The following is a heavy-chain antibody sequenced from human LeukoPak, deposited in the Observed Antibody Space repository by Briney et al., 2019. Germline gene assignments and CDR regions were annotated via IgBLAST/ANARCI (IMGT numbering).Heavy chain of an antibody. CDR1: GGTFSSYA. V-gene: IGHV1-69*05. CDR2: IIPIFGTA. Sequence: ASVKVSCKASGGTFSSYAISWVRQAPGQGLEWMGGIIPIFGTANYAQKFQGRVTITTDESTSTAYMELSSLRSEDTAVYYCARDPTLVGATPFGAFDIWGQGTMVTVSS. J-gene: IGHJ3*02. D-gene: IGHD1-26*01. CDR3: ARDPTLVGATPFGAFDI.